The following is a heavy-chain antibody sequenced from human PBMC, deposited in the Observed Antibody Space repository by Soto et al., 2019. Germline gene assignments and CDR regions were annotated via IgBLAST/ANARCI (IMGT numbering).Heavy chain of an antibody. CDR3: AREDSYGWSGESLDV. Sequence: SETLSLTCAVVGDSLRGQSWNWIRQSPGKGLGWIGEIDQSGGTNYNPSPKSRAIISDDTSKNQFSLTLTSVTAADTAVYYCAREDSYGWSGESLDVWGQGTTVTVSS. V-gene: IGHV4-34*01. CDR2: IDQSGGT. D-gene: IGHD6-19*01. CDR1: GDSLRGQS. J-gene: IGHJ6*02.